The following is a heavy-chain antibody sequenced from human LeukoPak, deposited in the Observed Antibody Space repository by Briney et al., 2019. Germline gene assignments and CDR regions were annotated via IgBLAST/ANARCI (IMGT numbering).Heavy chain of an antibody. J-gene: IGHJ6*02. D-gene: IGHD3-22*01. CDR3: AREYYDSSGPPALYGMDV. CDR1: GYTFTSYA. Sequence: GASVTVSFTASGYTFTSYAMNWVRQAPGQGLEWMGWINTNTGNPTYAQGFTGRFVFSLDTSVSTAYLQISSLKAEDTAVYYCAREYYDSSGPPALYGMDVWGQGTTVTVSS. CDR2: INTNTGNP. V-gene: IGHV7-4-1*02.